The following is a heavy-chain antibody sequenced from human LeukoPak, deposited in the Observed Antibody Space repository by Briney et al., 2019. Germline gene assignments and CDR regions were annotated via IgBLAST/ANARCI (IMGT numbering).Heavy chain of an antibody. CDR3: AKVDNWKYGHHDF. CDR2: ISGSDGTT. J-gene: IGHJ4*02. Sequence: PGGSLRLSRAASGFTFSSYAMSWVRQAPGKGLEWVSSISGSDGTTYYADSVKGRFTISRDNSKYTLSLQMNSLRTEDTAVYYCAKVDNWKYGHHDFWGQGTLVTVSS. V-gene: IGHV3-23*01. CDR1: GFTFSSYA. D-gene: IGHD1-1*01.